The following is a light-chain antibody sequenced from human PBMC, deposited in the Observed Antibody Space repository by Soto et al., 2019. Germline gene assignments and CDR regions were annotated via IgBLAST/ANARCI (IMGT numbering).Light chain of an antibody. Sequence: EIVLTQSPATLSLSPGERATLSRWASQSVSSYLAWYQHKPGQAPRLLIYDASNRATGIPARFSGSGSGTDFTLTISSLEPEDFAVYYCQQRSNWPWTFGQGTKVDNK. CDR2: DAS. J-gene: IGKJ1*01. CDR1: QSVSSY. CDR3: QQRSNWPWT. V-gene: IGKV3-11*01.